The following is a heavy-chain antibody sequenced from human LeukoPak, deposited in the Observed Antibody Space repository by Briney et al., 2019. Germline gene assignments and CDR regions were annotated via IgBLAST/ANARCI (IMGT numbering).Heavy chain of an antibody. J-gene: IGHJ3*02. CDR3: AKLGHSDGWYLGAFDI. D-gene: IGHD6-19*01. Sequence: SETLSLTCAVSGGSITGHYWNWIRQTPGMRLEWIGYTSYSRTTIYNSYFKGRATMSIDTSKDQLYLNLTSVTATDTAVYYCAKLGHSDGWYLGAFDIWGQGTTVIVSS. V-gene: IGHV4-59*08. CDR1: GGSITGHY. CDR2: TSYSRTT.